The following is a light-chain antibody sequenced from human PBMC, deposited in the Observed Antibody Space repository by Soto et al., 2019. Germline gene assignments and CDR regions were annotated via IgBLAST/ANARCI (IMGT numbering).Light chain of an antibody. CDR1: QSVSSSTS. Sequence: EIVLTQSPGTLSLSPGERAALSCRASQSVSSSTSLAWYQQKTGQAPRLLIYGASSRAVGVPDRFSGSGSGTDLTPTIRRLEPGEFAVYYCQQYGDSPLTFGGGTKVE. CDR2: GAS. V-gene: IGKV3-20*01. J-gene: IGKJ4*01. CDR3: QQYGDSPLT.